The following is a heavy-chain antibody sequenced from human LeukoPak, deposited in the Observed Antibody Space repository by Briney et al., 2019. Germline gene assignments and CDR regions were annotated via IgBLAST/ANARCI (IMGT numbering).Heavy chain of an antibody. D-gene: IGHD3-22*01. V-gene: IGHV3-11*04. J-gene: IGHJ4*02. CDR3: ARDSNYYDSSGYFPGNYFDY. CDR2: ISSSGSTI. Sequence: GGSLRLSCAASGFTFSDYYMSWIRQAPGKGLEWVSYISSSGSTIYYADSVKGRFTISRDNAKNSLYLQMNSLRAEDTAVYYCARDSNYYDSSGYFPGNYFDYWGQGTLVTVSS. CDR1: GFTFSDYY.